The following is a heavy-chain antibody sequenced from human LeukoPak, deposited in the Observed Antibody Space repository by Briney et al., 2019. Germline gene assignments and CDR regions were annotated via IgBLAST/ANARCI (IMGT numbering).Heavy chain of an antibody. V-gene: IGHV3-48*01. Sequence: PGGSLRLFCAASGFTFSSYSMNWVRQAPGKGLEWVSYISSSSSTIYYADSVKGRFTISRDNAKNSLYLQMNSLRAEGMAVYYCAGTTVAGITFDIWGQGTMVTVSS. D-gene: IGHD6-19*01. CDR2: ISSSSSTI. J-gene: IGHJ3*02. CDR3: AGTTVAGITFDI. CDR1: GFTFSSYS.